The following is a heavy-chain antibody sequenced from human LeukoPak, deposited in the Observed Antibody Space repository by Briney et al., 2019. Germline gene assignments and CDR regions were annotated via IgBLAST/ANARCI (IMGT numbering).Heavy chain of an antibody. D-gene: IGHD3-9*01. Sequence: GGSLRLSCAASGFTFSSYSMNWVRQAPGKGLEWASSISSSSSYIYYADSVKGRFTISRDNAKNSLYLQMNSLRAEDTAVYYCARQGLRYFDWLSIMGIDYWGQGTLVTVSS. CDR2: ISSSSSYI. CDR1: GFTFSSYS. V-gene: IGHV3-21*01. CDR3: ARQGLRYFDWLSIMGIDY. J-gene: IGHJ4*02.